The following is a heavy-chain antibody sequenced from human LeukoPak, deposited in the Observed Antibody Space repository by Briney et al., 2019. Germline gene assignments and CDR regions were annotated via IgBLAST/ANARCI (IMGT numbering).Heavy chain of an antibody. Sequence: PGGSLRLSCEASGLTFSSYGMSWVRQAPGKGLQWVSAITGDGTTTYYADSVKGRFTISRYNSKNMLYLQMSSLRAQDPAVYYCAKMQGYFDDWGQGTLVPVSS. CDR3: AKMQGYFDD. V-gene: IGHV3-23*01. J-gene: IGHJ4*02. CDR1: GLTFSSYG. CDR2: ITGDGTTT.